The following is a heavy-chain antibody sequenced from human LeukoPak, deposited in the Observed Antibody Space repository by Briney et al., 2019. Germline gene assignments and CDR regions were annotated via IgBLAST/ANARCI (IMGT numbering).Heavy chain of an antibody. CDR1: GFTFSDHY. CDR3: ARDGRSYGGWFDI. V-gene: IGHV3-72*01. CDR2: IRNKANSYTT. Sequence: GGSLRLSCAASGFTFSDHYMDWVRQAPGKGLEWVDRIRNKANSYTTEYAASVKGRFTISRDDSKNSLYLQMNSLKTEDTAVYYCARDGRSYGGWFDIWGQGTMVTVSS. J-gene: IGHJ3*02. D-gene: IGHD4-23*01.